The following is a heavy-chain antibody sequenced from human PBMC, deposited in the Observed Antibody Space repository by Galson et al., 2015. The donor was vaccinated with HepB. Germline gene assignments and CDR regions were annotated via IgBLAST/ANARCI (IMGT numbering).Heavy chain of an antibody. CDR3: AKGTLPRLYYYYYMDV. CDR1: GFTFSSYA. Sequence: SLRLSCAASGFTFSSYAMHWVRQAPGKGLEWVAVISYDGSNKYYADSVKGRFTISRDNSKNTLYLQMNSLRAEDTAVYYCAKGTLPRLYYYYYMDVWGKGTTVTVSS. V-gene: IGHV3-30-3*01. CDR2: ISYDGSNK. J-gene: IGHJ6*03.